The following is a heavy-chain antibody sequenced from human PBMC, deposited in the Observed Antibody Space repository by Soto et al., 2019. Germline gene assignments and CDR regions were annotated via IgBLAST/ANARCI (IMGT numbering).Heavy chain of an antibody. V-gene: IGHV3-74*01. CDR1: GLTFSRYW. CDR2: INSDGSST. J-gene: IGHJ6*02. CDR3: ASELVVVTAIPRGGGMDV. D-gene: IGHD2-21*02. Sequence: VQLVESGGGLVQPGGSLRLSYAASGLTFSRYWMHWVRQAPGKGLVWVSRINSDGSSTSYADSVKGRFTISRDNAKNTMYLQMNSLRGEDPAVYYCASELVVVTAIPRGGGMDVWGQGTTVTVSS.